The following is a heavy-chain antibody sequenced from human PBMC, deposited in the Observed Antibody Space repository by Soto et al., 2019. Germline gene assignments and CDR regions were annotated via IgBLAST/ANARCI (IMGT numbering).Heavy chain of an antibody. D-gene: IGHD6-13*01. CDR3: ARTYSSSWSPFDY. V-gene: IGHV4-34*01. CDR2: INHSGGT. J-gene: IGHJ4*02. CDR1: GGDSRGFS. Sequence: RSLTGGASGGDSRGFSWGAVRQPPGKGLEWIGEINHSGGTNYNPSLKSRVTISVDTSKNQFSLKLSSVTAADTAVYYCARTYSSSWSPFDYWGQGTLVTVSS.